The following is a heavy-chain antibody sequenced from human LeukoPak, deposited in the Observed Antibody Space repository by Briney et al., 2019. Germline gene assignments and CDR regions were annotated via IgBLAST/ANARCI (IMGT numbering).Heavy chain of an antibody. J-gene: IGHJ4*02. Sequence: ASVKVTCKASGYTFIDYYLHWLRQAPGQGLEWMGRINPNRGDTKPAQKFQGRVTMTRDTSISTAYMELSRLRSDDTAVYYCARTPRYDKPFDYWGQGTLVTVSS. D-gene: IGHD3-9*01. CDR2: INPNRGDT. CDR1: GYTFIDYY. CDR3: ARTPRYDKPFDY. V-gene: IGHV1-2*06.